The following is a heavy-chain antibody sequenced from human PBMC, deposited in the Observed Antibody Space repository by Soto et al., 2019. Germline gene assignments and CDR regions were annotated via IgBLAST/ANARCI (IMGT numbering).Heavy chain of an antibody. CDR1: GFTFSSYS. CDR3: ARDGLLWFGELWDYYYYGLDV. CDR2: ISSSSSYI. D-gene: IGHD3-10*01. J-gene: IGHJ6*02. V-gene: IGHV3-21*01. Sequence: GGSLRLSCAASGFTFSSYSMNWVRQAPGKGLEWVSSISSSSSYIYYADSVQGRFTISRDNAKNSLYLQMNSLRAEDTAVYDCARDGLLWFGELWDYYYYGLDVWGQGTTVTVSS.